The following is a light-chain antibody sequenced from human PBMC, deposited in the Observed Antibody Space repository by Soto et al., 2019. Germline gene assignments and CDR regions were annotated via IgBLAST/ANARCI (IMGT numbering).Light chain of an antibody. CDR2: AAS. CDR3: QQYYSYHRA. J-gene: IGKJ1*01. Sequence: AIRMTQSPSSLSASTGDRVTISCRASQGISSYLAWYQKKPGKAPKLLIYAASTLQSGVPSRFSGSGSGTDFTLTISCMQSEDCATYYCQQYYSYHRAFGQGTKVEIK. CDR1: QGISSY. V-gene: IGKV1-8*01.